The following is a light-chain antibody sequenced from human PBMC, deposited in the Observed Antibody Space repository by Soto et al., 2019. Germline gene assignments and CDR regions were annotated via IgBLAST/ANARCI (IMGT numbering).Light chain of an antibody. J-gene: IGKJ4*01. V-gene: IGKV3-11*01. CDR3: QQRSNWPPLLT. Sequence: EIVLTQSPATLSLSPGERATLSCRASQSVSSYLAWYHQKPGQAHRLLIYDASNRATGIQARFSGSGSGTDFTLTISSLEPEDFAVYYCQQRSNWPPLLTFGGGTKVEIK. CDR1: QSVSSY. CDR2: DAS.